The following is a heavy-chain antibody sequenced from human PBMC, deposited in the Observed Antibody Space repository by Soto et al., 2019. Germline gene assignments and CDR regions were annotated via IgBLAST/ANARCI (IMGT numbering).Heavy chain of an antibody. Sequence: QVQLQESGPGLVKPSETMSLTCTVSGGSISSYYWSWIRQPPGKGLEWIGYIYYSGSTNYNPSLKSRVTISVDTSKNQFSLKLSSVTAADTAVYYCARHSGDSHNDAFDIWGQGTMVTVSS. CDR2: IYYSGST. CDR1: GGSISSYY. V-gene: IGHV4-59*08. D-gene: IGHD2-21*02. CDR3: ARHSGDSHNDAFDI. J-gene: IGHJ3*02.